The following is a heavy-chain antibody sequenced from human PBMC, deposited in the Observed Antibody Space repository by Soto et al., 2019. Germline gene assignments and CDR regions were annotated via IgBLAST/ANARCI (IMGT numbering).Heavy chain of an antibody. CDR2: VSGRGGST. V-gene: IGHV3-23*01. CDR3: VRYCSTTLCNGVATRTFDY. Sequence: PGGSLRLSCTASGFTFNHYAMSWVRQAPGKGLEWVSAVSGRGGSTKYADSVKGRFIISRDNSNSTLYLQMNSLRDEDTALYYCVRYCSTTLCNGVATRTFDYWGQGTLVTVSS. J-gene: IGHJ4*02. CDR1: GFTFNHYA. D-gene: IGHD2-2*01.